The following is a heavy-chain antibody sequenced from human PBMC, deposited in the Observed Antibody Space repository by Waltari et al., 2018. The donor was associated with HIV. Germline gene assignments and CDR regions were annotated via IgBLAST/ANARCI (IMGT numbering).Heavy chain of an antibody. CDR3: TTDYWVVTAY. J-gene: IGHJ4*02. V-gene: IGHV3-15*01. CDR2: IKSSTEGGTI. D-gene: IGHD2-21*02. CDR1: GLTFSDAW. Sequence: EVQLVESGGGLVKPGGSLRLSCAASGLTFSDAWMNWVRQAPGKGVEWCGRIKSSTEGGTIDYAAPVKGRFTISRDDSKNTLYLQMNSLKTEDTAVYFCTTDYWVVTAYWGQGTLVTVSS.